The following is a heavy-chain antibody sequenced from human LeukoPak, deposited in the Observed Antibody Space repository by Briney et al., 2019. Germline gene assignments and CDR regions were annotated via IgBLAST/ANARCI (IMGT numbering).Heavy chain of an antibody. CDR3: ARVNTAMVYGSDY. J-gene: IGHJ4*02. CDR2: INHSGST. D-gene: IGHD5-18*01. Sequence: LSLTCAVYGVSFSGYYWSWLRQPPGKGLEWIGEINHSGSTNYNPSLKSRVTISVDTSKNQFSLKLSSVTAADTAVYYCARVNTAMVYGSDYWGQGTLVTVSS. V-gene: IGHV4-34*01. CDR1: GVSFSGYY.